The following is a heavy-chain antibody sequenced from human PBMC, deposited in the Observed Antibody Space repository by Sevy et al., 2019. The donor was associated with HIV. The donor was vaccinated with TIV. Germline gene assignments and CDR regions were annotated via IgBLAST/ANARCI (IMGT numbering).Heavy chain of an antibody. V-gene: IGHV5-51*01. CDR3: ARRNYHDRSGLLDF. D-gene: IGHD3-22*01. Sequence: GESLKISCKGSGYSFSSYWIAWVRHMPGKGLEWMGMIYSGYSETRYSPSFQGQVIISADTSITTAYLQWSSLKASDTAMYYCARRNYHDRSGLLDFWGQGTQVTVSS. CDR1: GYSFSSYW. J-gene: IGHJ4*02. CDR2: IYSGYSET.